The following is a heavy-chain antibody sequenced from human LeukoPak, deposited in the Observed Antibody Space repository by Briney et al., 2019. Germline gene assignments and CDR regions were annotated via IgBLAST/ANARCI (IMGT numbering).Heavy chain of an antibody. CDR3: ARGRASYDY. D-gene: IGHD3-10*01. CDR2: IYTSGST. J-gene: IGHJ4*02. Sequence: SETLSLTCTVSGDSITSHYWSWTRQPAGKGLEWIGRIYTSGSTNYNPSLKSRVSMSVDTSKNQFSLKLSSVTAADTAVYYCARGRASYDYWGQGTLVTVSS. V-gene: IGHV4-4*07. CDR1: GDSITSHY.